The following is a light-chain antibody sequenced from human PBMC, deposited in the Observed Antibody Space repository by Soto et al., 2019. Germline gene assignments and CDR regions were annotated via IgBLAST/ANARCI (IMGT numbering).Light chain of an antibody. V-gene: IGKV3-11*01. CDR2: DTS. CDR1: QSIRNF. CDR3: QQRSSWLT. Sequence: ETVLTQSPATLSLSPGERATLSCRASQSIRNFLAWYQQKPGQAPRLLIYDTSNRATGIPARFSGSGSGTDVTLTSSSLEPEECAVYYCQQRSSWLTFGGGTQVEIK. J-gene: IGKJ4*01.